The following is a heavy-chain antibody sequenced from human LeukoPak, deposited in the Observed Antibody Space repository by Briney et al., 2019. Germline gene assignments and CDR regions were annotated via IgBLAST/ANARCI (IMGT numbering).Heavy chain of an antibody. Sequence: GGSLRLSCAASGFTFSSYSMNWVRQAPGKGLEWVSSISSSSSYIYYADSVKGRFTISRDNAKNTLYLQMNSLRAEDTAVYYCARSFDSSSSRLNYWGQGTLVTVSS. D-gene: IGHD6-13*01. V-gene: IGHV3-21*01. J-gene: IGHJ4*02. CDR1: GFTFSSYS. CDR2: ISSSSSYI. CDR3: ARSFDSSSSRLNY.